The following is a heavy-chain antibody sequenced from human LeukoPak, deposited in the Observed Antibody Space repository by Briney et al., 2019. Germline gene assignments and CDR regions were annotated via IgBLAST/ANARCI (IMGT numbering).Heavy chain of an antibody. J-gene: IGHJ5*02. CDR1: GFTFSSYS. D-gene: IGHD6-6*01. CDR3: ARDLVVAARPGP. CDR2: ISSSSNYI. V-gene: IGHV3-21*01. Sequence: GGSLRLSCAASGFTFSSYSMNWVRQAPGKGLEWVSSISSSSNYIYYADSVKGRFTISRDNAKNSLYLQMNSLRAEDTAVYYCARDLVVAARPGPWGQGTLATVSS.